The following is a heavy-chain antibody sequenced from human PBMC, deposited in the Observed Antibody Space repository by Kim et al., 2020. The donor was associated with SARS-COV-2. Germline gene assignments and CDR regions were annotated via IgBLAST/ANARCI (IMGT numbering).Heavy chain of an antibody. CDR2: ISGGGNT. CDR3: ARVNTLNYYYYGLDV. V-gene: IGHV3-23*01. Sequence: GSLRLSCAASGFMFSSFVMTWVRQAPGKGPEWVSSISGGGNTYYADSVQGRFTISRDNSKNTLYLEMNSLRAEDLAIYFCARVNTLNYYYYGLDVWGRGTTVTVSS. CDR1: GFMFSSFV. D-gene: IGHD2-21*01. J-gene: IGHJ6*02.